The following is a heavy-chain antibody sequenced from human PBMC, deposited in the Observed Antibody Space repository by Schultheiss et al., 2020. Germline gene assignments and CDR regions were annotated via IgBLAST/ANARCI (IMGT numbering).Heavy chain of an antibody. CDR1: DGSITTSTNY. V-gene: IGHV4-39*01. J-gene: IGHJ5*02. CDR2: IYYSGST. Sequence: SETLSLTCTVSDGSITTSTNYWGWIRQPPGKGLEWIGSIYYSGSTYYNPSLKSRVTISVDTSNNQFSLQLSSVTAADTAVYYCARLPYDTTQWGFDPLGQGNVVNVSS. D-gene: IGHD3-22*01. CDR3: ARLPYDTTQWGFDP.